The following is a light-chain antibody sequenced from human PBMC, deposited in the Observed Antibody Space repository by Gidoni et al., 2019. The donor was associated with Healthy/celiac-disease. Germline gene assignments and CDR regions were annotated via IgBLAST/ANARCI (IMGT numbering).Light chain of an antibody. Sequence: QSVLTHPPSASGTPGQRVTISCSGSSSNIGSNYVYWYKQLPGTAPKLLIYRNNQRPSGVPDRFSGPKSGTSASLAISGLRSEDEADYYCAAWDDSLSGVVFGGGTKLTVL. CDR3: AAWDDSLSGVV. V-gene: IGLV1-47*01. CDR2: RNN. J-gene: IGLJ2*01. CDR1: SSNIGSNY.